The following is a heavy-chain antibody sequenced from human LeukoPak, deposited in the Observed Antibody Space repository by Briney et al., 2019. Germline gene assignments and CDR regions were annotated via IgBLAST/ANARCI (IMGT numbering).Heavy chain of an antibody. CDR2: INHSGST. D-gene: IGHD3-16*02. V-gene: IGHV4-34*01. Sequence: KSSETLSLTCAVYGGSFSGYYWSWIPQPPGKGLEWIGEINHSGSTNYNPSLKSRVSISVDTAKNQFSLKLSSVTVADTAVYYCARGPPRGITFGGVIVMRGCFDYWGQGTLVTVSS. CDR3: ARGPPRGITFGGVIVMRGCFDY. CDR1: GGSFSGYY. J-gene: IGHJ4*01.